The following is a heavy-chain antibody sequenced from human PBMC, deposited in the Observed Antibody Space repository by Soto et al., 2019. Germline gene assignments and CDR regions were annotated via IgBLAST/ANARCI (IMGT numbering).Heavy chain of an antibody. J-gene: IGHJ3*02. Sequence: GASVKVSCKASGYTFTGYYMHWVRQAPGQGLEWMGWINPNSGGTNYAQKFQGWVTMTRDTSISTAYMELSRLRSDDTAVYYCIAVGGPNPFDAFDIWGQGTMVTVSS. CDR3: IAVGGPNPFDAFDI. CDR1: GYTFTGYY. D-gene: IGHD6-19*01. CDR2: INPNSGGT. V-gene: IGHV1-2*04.